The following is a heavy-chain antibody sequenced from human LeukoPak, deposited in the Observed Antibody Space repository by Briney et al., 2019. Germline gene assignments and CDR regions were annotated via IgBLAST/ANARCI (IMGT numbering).Heavy chain of an antibody. D-gene: IGHD6-19*01. J-gene: IGHJ4*02. CDR2: IGTLSDT. CDR3: ARGGRRAVAALLGGRCYFDY. CDR1: GFTFSNYD. Sequence: GGSLRLSCAASGFTFSNYDMHWVRQATGKGLEWVSAIGTLSDTFYPGSVKGRFTISRENAKNSLYLQMNSLSDGDTAVYYCARGGRRAVAALLGGRCYFDYWGQGTLVTVSS. V-gene: IGHV3-13*01.